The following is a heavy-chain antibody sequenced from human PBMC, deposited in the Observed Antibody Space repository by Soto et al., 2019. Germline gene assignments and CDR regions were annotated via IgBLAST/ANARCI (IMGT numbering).Heavy chain of an antibody. Sequence: QLQLQESGPGLVKPSETLSLTCTVSGGSISSSSYYWGWIRQPPGKGLEWIGSIYYSGSTYYNPSLKSRVTISVDTSKNQFSLKLSSVTAADTAVYYCARQQLLWFGELLYEFDYWGQGTLVTVSS. D-gene: IGHD3-10*01. CDR2: IYYSGST. J-gene: IGHJ4*02. CDR1: GGSISSSSYY. V-gene: IGHV4-39*01. CDR3: ARQQLLWFGELLYEFDY.